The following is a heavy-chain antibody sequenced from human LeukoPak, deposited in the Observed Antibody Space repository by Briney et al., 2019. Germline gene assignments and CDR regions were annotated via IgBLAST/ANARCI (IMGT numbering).Heavy chain of an antibody. V-gene: IGHV4-59*08. CDR3: ARDLRFLEWPHYYYYGMGV. Sequence: SETLSLTGTVSGGSISSYYWSWIRQPPGKGLEWIGYIYYSGSTNYNPSLKSRVTISVDTSKNQFSLKLSSVTAADTAVYYCARDLRFLEWPHYYYYGMGVWGQGTTVTVSS. J-gene: IGHJ6*02. D-gene: IGHD3-3*01. CDR2: IYYSGST. CDR1: GGSISSYY.